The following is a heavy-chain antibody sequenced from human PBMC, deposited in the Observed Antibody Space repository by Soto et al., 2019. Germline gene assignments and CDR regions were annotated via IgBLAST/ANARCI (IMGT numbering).Heavy chain of an antibody. D-gene: IGHD6-19*01. Sequence: QVQLQQWGAGLLKPSETLSLTCAVYGGSFSGYYWSWIRQPPGKGLEWIGEINHSGSTNYNPSLKSRVPISVDTSKNQFSLKLSSVTAADTAVYYCARNYPGMGLIAVAGKDAFDIWGQGTMVTVSS. J-gene: IGHJ3*02. CDR3: ARNYPGMGLIAVAGKDAFDI. V-gene: IGHV4-34*01. CDR1: GGSFSGYY. CDR2: INHSGST.